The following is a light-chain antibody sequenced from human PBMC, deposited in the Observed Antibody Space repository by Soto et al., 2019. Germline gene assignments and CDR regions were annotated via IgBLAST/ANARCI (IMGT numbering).Light chain of an antibody. CDR1: QSISNY. J-gene: IGKJ1*01. Sequence: ILTTRSASSQSASIGYRVTFTGRASQSISNYLNWYQQKPGKAPKLLIYAASSLQSGVPSRFSGSGSGTEFTLTISSLQPEDVASYYCLQDYTYPWTFGQGTMV. CDR2: AAS. V-gene: IGKV1-6*01. CDR3: LQDYTYPWT.